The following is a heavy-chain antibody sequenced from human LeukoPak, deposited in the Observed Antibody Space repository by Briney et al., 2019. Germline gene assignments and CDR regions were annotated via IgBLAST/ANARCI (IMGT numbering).Heavy chain of an antibody. J-gene: IGHJ4*02. V-gene: IGHV4-34*01. D-gene: IGHD6-19*01. CDR2: INHSGST. CDR1: GGSFSGYC. Sequence: SETLSLTCAVYGGSFSGYCWSWIRQPPGKGLEWIGEINHSGSTNYNPSLKSRVTISVDTSKNQFSLKLSSVTAADTAVYYCARGGEWLGKIFDYWGQGTLVTVSS. CDR3: ARGGEWLGKIFDY.